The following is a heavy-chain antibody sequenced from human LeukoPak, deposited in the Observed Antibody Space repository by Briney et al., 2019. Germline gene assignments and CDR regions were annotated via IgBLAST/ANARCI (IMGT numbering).Heavy chain of an antibody. CDR1: GFNAYDNY. CDR2: IFRGNK. CDR3: ATSDSYHWLLEH. Sequence: GGSLRLSCAVSGFNAYDNYMSWVRQSPGKGLEWVSLIFRGNKHYRDSVEGRFTISRGDSQNTVHLQMNSLRAEDTAVYFCATSDSYHWLLEHWGQGTPVTVSS. D-gene: IGHD1-1*01. V-gene: IGHV3-53*01. J-gene: IGHJ1*01.